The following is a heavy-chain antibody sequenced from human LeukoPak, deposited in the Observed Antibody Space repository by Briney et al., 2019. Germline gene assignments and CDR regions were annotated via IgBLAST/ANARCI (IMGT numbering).Heavy chain of an antibody. CDR2: ISYDGSKK. CDR1: GFTFSGYG. CDR3: AKFQGDYYDSSGHTRYFDL. Sequence: GRSLRLSCAASGFTFSGYGIHWVRQAPGKGLEWVAVISYDGSKKYYADSVKGRFTISRDNSKNKLYLQMNSLTAEDTAVYYCAKFQGDYYDSSGHTRYFDLWGRGTLVTVSS. V-gene: IGHV3-30*18. D-gene: IGHD3-22*01. J-gene: IGHJ2*01.